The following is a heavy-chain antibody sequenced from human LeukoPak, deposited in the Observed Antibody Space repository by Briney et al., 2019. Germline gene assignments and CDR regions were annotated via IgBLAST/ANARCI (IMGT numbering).Heavy chain of an antibody. CDR3: GKDPNGDYVGAFDM. Sequence: GGSLRLSCAVSGFTFSTYWMSWVRQAPGKGLEWVSAISGSGGSTYYADSVKGRFTISRDNSKNTLFLQVNSLRAEDTAVYYCGKDPNGDYVGAFDMWGQGTMVTVSP. V-gene: IGHV3-23*01. J-gene: IGHJ3*02. CDR2: ISGSGGST. D-gene: IGHD4-17*01. CDR1: GFTFSTYW.